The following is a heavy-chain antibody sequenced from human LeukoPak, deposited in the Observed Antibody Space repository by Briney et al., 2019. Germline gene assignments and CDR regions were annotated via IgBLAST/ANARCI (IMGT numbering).Heavy chain of an antibody. CDR2: INTHTGNP. J-gene: IGHJ6*03. Sequence: GASVTLSCKASGYTFTSYAMNWVRQAPGQGLEWMGWINTHTGNPTYAQGFTGRFVFSLDTSVSTAYLQISSLKAEDTAAYYCARALDIVVVPAAPNKRKYYYYYMDVWGNGTTVTVS. CDR3: ARALDIVVVPAAPNKRKYYYYYMDV. V-gene: IGHV7-4-1*02. CDR1: GYTFTSYA. D-gene: IGHD2-2*01.